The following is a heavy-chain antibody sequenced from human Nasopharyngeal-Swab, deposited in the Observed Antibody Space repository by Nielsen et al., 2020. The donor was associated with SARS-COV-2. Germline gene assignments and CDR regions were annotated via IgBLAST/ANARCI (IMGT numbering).Heavy chain of an antibody. V-gene: IGHV4-39*01. CDR3: VRSSSWYYFDY. J-gene: IGHJ4*02. Sequence: SETLSLTCTVSGDPIAYSTFYWGWIRQPPGKGLEWIGNIYYNGNTYQNPSLKSRLTISVDKSKNQFSLQLSSVTAADTAVYYCVRSSSWYYFDYWAQGTQVTVS. CDR2: IYYNGNT. D-gene: IGHD6-13*01. CDR1: GDPIAYSTFY.